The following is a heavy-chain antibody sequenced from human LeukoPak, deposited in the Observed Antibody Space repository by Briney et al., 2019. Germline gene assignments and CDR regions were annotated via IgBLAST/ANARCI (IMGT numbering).Heavy chain of an antibody. D-gene: IGHD3-16*02. CDR3: ATGPREYDYVWRSYRANWFDP. J-gene: IGHJ5*02. CDR1: GYTFTSYG. V-gene: IGHV1-18*01. Sequence: GASVKVSCKASGYTFTSYGISWVRQAPGQGLEWMGWISAYNGNTNYAQKLQGRVTMTTDTSTSTAYMELRSLRSDDTAVCYCATGPREYDYVWRSYRANWFDPWGQGTLVTVSS. CDR2: ISAYNGNT.